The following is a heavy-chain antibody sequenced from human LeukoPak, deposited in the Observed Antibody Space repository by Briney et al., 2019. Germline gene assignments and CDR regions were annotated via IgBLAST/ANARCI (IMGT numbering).Heavy chain of an antibody. V-gene: IGHV3-48*03. CDR1: GFTFSSYE. D-gene: IGHD3-10*01. Sequence: GGSLRLSCAASGFTFSSYEMNWVRQAPGKGLEWVSYISSSGSTIYYAGSVKGRFTISRDNAKNSLYLQMNSLRAEDTAVYYCARDYYGSGSYPNWGQGTLVTVSS. J-gene: IGHJ4*02. CDR3: ARDYYGSGSYPN. CDR2: ISSSGSTI.